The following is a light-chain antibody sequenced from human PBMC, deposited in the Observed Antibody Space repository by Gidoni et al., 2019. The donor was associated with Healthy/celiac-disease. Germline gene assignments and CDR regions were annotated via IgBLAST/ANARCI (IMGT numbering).Light chain of an antibody. J-gene: IGKJ3*01. CDR1: QSVSSSY. V-gene: IGKV3-20*01. Sequence: IVLTHSPGTLSLSPGERATLSGRPSQSVSSSYLAWYHQTPGQAPRLLFYGASSRATGLPDRFSGSGSGTDFPLIICILEPEVFAVYYCQQYGSPFTFGPGTKVDIK. CDR2: GAS. CDR3: QQYGSPFT.